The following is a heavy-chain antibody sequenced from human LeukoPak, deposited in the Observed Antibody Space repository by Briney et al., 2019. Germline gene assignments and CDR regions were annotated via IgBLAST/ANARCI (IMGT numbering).Heavy chain of an antibody. CDR2: IYYSGST. J-gene: IGHJ4*02. V-gene: IGHV4-39*07. D-gene: IGHD3-10*01. CDR3: ARVSGDLYYFDY. Sequence: SETLSLTCTVSGGSISSSSYYWGWIRQPPGKGLEWIGRIYYSGSTYYNPSLKSRVTISVDTSKNQFSLKLSSVTAADTAVYYCARVSGDLYYFDYWGQGTLVTVSS. CDR1: GGSISSSSYY.